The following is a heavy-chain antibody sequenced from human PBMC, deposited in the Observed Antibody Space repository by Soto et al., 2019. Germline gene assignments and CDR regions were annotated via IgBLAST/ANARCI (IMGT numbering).Heavy chain of an antibody. V-gene: IGHV5-51*01. J-gene: IGHJ6*02. CDR1: GYSFTSYG. Sequence: PXESLKISCKGCGYSFTSYGIGWVRQMPGKGLEWMGIIYPGDSDTRYSPSFQGQVTISADKSISTAYLQWSSLKASDTAMYYCARGGYCSSTSCHNPYYYGMDVWGQGTTVTVSS. CDR2: IYPGDSDT. CDR3: ARGGYCSSTSCHNPYYYGMDV. D-gene: IGHD2-2*01.